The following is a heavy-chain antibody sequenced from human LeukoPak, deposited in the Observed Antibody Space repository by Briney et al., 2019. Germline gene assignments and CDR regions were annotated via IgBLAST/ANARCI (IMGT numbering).Heavy chain of an antibody. CDR3: AREVVATIDY. Sequence: PGGSLRLSSAASGFTFSSYSMNWVRQAPGKGLEWVSSISSSSSYIYYADSVKGRFTISRDNAKNSLYLQMNSLRAEDTAVYYCAREVVATIDYWGQGTLVTVSS. D-gene: IGHD5-12*01. CDR1: GFTFSSYS. CDR2: ISSSSSYI. J-gene: IGHJ4*02. V-gene: IGHV3-21*01.